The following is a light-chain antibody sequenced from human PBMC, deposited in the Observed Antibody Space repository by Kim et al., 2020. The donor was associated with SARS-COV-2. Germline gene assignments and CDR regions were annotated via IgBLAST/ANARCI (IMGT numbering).Light chain of an antibody. Sequence: SAAVGDRVNITCRASQSISSWLEWDQQKPGKAPKLLIYKASSLESGVPSRFSGSGSGTEFTLTISSLQPDDFATYYCQQYNSYSYTFGQGTKLEI. J-gene: IGKJ2*01. CDR1: QSISSW. V-gene: IGKV1-5*03. CDR2: KAS. CDR3: QQYNSYSYT.